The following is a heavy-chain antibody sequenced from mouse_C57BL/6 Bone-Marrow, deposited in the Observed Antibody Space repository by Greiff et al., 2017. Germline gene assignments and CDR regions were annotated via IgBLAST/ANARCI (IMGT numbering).Heavy chain of an antibody. Sequence: EVKLMESGAELVRPGASVKLSCTASGFNIKDYYMHWVKQRPEQGLEWIGRIDPEDGDTEYAPKFQGKATMTADTSSNTAYLQLSILTSEDTAVYYCTTCYGNYAGFAYWGQGTLVTVSA. V-gene: IGHV14-1*01. CDR1: GFNIKDYY. J-gene: IGHJ3*01. D-gene: IGHD2-1*01. CDR2: IDPEDGDT. CDR3: TTCYGNYAGFAY.